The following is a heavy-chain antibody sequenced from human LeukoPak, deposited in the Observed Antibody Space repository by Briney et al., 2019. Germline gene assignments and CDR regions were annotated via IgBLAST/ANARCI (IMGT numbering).Heavy chain of an antibody. J-gene: IGHJ4*02. D-gene: IGHD1-7*01. Sequence: PSETLSLTCSVSGGSIRSRTYFWGWIRQPPGTGLEWIGSIYSNGDTYYNPSLKSRFTTSLDTSKNQFSLKLCSVTAADTAIYFCTGELAGTTVHYWGQGTLVTISP. CDR3: TGELAGTTVHY. CDR1: GGSIRSRTYF. CDR2: IYSNGDT. V-gene: IGHV4-39*07.